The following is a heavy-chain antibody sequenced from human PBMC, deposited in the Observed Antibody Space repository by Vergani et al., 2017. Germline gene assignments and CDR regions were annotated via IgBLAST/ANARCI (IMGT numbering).Heavy chain of an antibody. D-gene: IGHD3-9*01. Sequence: QVQVVQSGAEVKKSGASVKVSCKTSGYTFSNYYMHWVRQAPGQGLEWMGIINPSGGHTNYAQKFQGRVTMTRDTSTSTVYMELSSLRSEDTAIYYCARGEYGVLTGYRYSGQGALVTVS. CDR1: GYTFSNYY. J-gene: IGHJ4*02. V-gene: IGHV1-46*03. CDR3: ARGEYGVLTGYRY. CDR2: INPSGGHT.